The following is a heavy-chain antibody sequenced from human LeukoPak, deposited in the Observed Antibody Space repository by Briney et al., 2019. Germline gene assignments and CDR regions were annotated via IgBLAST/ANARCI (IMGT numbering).Heavy chain of an antibody. V-gene: IGHV4-34*01. CDR2: INHSGST. J-gene: IGHJ4*02. CDR3: AGDRGDGYNLDY. CDR1: GGSFSDYY. Sequence: PSETLSLTCAVYGGSFSDYYWSWIRQPPGKGLEWIGGINHSGSTNYNPSLKSRVTISVDTSKNQFSLKLSSVTAADTAVYYCAGDRGDGYNLDYWGQGTLVTVSS. D-gene: IGHD5-24*01.